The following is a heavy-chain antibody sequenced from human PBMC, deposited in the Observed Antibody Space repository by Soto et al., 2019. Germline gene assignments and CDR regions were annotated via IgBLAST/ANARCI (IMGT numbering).Heavy chain of an antibody. CDR3: TGEVASGY. D-gene: IGHD2-8*02. CDR1: GFTVSTYG. V-gene: IGHV3-30*03. J-gene: IGHJ4*02. CDR2: ISRDGGTK. Sequence: QVQLVESGGGVVQPGRSLRLSCAVSGFTVSTYGMHWVRQAPGKGLEWVAVISRDGGTKYYADSVKGRFTISRDNSRTTLFLEMNSLISDDVAVYYCTGEVASGYWGQGTLVTVSS.